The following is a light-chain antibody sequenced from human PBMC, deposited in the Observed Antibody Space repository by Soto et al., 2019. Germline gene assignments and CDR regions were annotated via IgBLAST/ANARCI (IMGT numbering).Light chain of an antibody. V-gene: IGKV1-33*01. CDR1: QSISSY. CDR3: QQYEILSI. Sequence: DIQMTQSPSSLSSSVGYRFTVTCRASQSISSYLNWYQQKPGKAPKLLIYGASYLEIGVPSRFSGGGSGTDFTLSISSLQPEDSATYYCQQYEILSIFGGGTKVDIK. CDR2: GAS. J-gene: IGKJ4*01.